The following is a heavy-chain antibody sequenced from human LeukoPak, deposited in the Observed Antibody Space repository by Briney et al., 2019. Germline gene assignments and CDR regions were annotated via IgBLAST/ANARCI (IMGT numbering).Heavy chain of an antibody. V-gene: IGHV4-4*02. D-gene: IGHD6-13*01. Sequence: SGTLSLTCAVSGGSISSSNWWSWVRQPPGKGLEWTGEIYHSGSTNYNPSLESRVTISVDKSKNQFSLKLSSVTAADTAVYYCAKKKGSRGGCDYWGQGTLVTVSS. CDR1: GGSISSSNW. CDR2: IYHSGST. CDR3: AKKKGSRGGCDY. J-gene: IGHJ4*02.